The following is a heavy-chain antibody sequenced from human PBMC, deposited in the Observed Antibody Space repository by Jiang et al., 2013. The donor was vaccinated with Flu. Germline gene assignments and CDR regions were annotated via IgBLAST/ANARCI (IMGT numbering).Heavy chain of an antibody. Sequence: GPGLVKPSETLSLTCTVSGGSISSYYWNWIRQPPGKGLEWIGYIYYSGTTNYNPSLKSRVTISVDTSKNQFSLKLSSVTAADTAVYYCARAARYYDFWSGDVYSMDVWGQGTTVSVSS. V-gene: IGHV4-59*01. CDR3: ARAARYYDFWSGDVYSMDV. CDR2: IYYSGTT. CDR1: GGSISSYY. D-gene: IGHD3-3*01. J-gene: IGHJ6*02.